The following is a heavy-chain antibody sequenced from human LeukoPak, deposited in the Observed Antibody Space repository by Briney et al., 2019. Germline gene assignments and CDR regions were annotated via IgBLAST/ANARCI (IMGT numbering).Heavy chain of an antibody. V-gene: IGHV4-59*01. D-gene: IGHD6-13*01. CDR2: IYYSGST. CDR1: GGSFSGYY. CDR3: ARVGYSCSWYYFDY. J-gene: IGHJ4*02. Sequence: PSETLSLTCAVYGGSFSGYYWSWIRQPPGKGLEWIGYIYYSGSTNYNPSLKSRVTISVDTSKNQFSLKLSSVTAADTAVYYCARVGYSCSWYYFDYWGQGTLVTVSS.